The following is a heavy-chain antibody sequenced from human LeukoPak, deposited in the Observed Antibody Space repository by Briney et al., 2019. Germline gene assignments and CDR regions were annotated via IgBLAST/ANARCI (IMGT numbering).Heavy chain of an antibody. V-gene: IGHV3-30*04. CDR3: ARDPHRGYSYGTGSNYFDY. CDR2: ISYDGTNK. J-gene: IGHJ4*02. Sequence: GGSLRLSCAASGFTFSSYAMHWVRQAPGKGLEWVAVISYDGTNKYYADSVKGRFTISRDSSKNTLYLQMNSLRAEDTAVYYCARDPHRGYSYGTGSNYFDYWGKGTLVTVSS. D-gene: IGHD5-18*01. CDR1: GFTFSSYA.